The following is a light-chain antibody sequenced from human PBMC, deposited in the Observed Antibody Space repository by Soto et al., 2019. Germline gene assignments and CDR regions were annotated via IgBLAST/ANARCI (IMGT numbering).Light chain of an antibody. CDR1: QSLLHSNAYNY. CDR2: VGS. V-gene: IGKV2-28*01. CDR3: MQALYTPWT. J-gene: IGKJ1*01. Sequence: DIVMTQSPLSLPVTPGEPASISCRSSQSLLHSNAYNYLDWYLQKPGQSPQLLIYVGSNRGSGVADRFSGSGSGAAVTLKISRVEAADVGVDYCMQALYTPWTFGQGTKVEIK.